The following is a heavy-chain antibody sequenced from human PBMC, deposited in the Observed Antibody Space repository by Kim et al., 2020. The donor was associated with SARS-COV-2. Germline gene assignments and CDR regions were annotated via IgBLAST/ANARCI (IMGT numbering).Heavy chain of an antibody. D-gene: IGHD2-15*01. Sequence: RFTISRDNAKNALYLQMNSLRDEDTAVYYCARAEDSVVVVAATPEYFQHWGQGTLVTVSS. CDR3: ARAEDSVVVVAATPEYFQH. V-gene: IGHV3-48*02. J-gene: IGHJ1*01.